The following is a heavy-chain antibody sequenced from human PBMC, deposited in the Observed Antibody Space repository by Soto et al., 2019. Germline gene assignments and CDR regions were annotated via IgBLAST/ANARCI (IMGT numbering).Heavy chain of an antibody. CDR3: ATEATAYPGALDDAFDL. J-gene: IGHJ3*01. V-gene: IGHV3-23*01. D-gene: IGHD3-16*01. CDR2: ISGSGLKI. CDR1: GFTFKSYA. Sequence: EVELLESGGGLTQPGGSLRLSCIGSGFTFKSYAMSWVRQVPGKGPEWVSGISGSGLKIDYTDSVKGRFTISRDNSKNTLYLQMNSLRVEDTAIYFCATEATAYPGALDDAFDLWGQGTMVTVSS.